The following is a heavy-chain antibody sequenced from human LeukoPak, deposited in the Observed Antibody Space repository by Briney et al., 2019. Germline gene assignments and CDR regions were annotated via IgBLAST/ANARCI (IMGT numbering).Heavy chain of an antibody. CDR3: ATEYPSEMATIPSARYFDY. CDR2: FDPEDGET. Sequence: ASVKVSCKVSGYTLTESSIHWVRQAPGKGLEWMGGFDPEDGETIYAQKFQGRVTMTEDTSTDTAYMELSSLRSEDTAVYYCATEYPSEMATIPSARYFDYWGQGTLVTVSS. V-gene: IGHV1-24*01. CDR1: GYTLTESS. J-gene: IGHJ4*02. D-gene: IGHD5-24*01.